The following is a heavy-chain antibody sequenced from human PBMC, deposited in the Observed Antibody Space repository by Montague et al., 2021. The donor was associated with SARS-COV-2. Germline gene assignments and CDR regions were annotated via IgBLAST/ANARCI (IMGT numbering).Heavy chain of an antibody. J-gene: IGHJ6*02. CDR2: IYYSGST. CDR1: GGSISSYY. D-gene: IGHD2-15*01. CDR3: VRGDVVVVAANDYYYGMDV. V-gene: IGHV4-59*01. Sequence: SETLSLTCTVSGGSISSYYWSWIRQPPGKGLEWIGYIYYSGSTNYNPSLKSRVTISVDTSKNQFSLKLSSVTAADTAVYYCVRGDVVVVAANDYYYGMDVWGQGTTVTVSS.